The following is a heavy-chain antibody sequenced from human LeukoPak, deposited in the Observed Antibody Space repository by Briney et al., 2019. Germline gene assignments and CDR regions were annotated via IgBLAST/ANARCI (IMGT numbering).Heavy chain of an antibody. Sequence: GGSLRLSCAASGFTFSNYAMNWVRQAPGKGLEWVSYISSSSSTIYYADSMKGRFTISRDNAKNSLYLQMNSLRDEDTAVYYCKGSTWYNYYYMDVWGEGTKVTVCS. CDR1: GFTFSNYA. CDR2: ISSSSSTI. V-gene: IGHV3-48*02. D-gene: IGHD6-13*01. CDR3: KGSTWYNYYYMDV. J-gene: IGHJ6*03.